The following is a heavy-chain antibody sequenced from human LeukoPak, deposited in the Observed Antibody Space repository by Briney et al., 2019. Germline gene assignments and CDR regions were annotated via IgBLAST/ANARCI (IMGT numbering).Heavy chain of an antibody. D-gene: IGHD3-22*01. J-gene: IGHJ3*02. V-gene: IGHV1-2*02. Sequence: AAVKVSCKASGYTFTGYYMHWVRQAPGQGLEWMGWINPDSGGTNYAQKFQGRVTMTRDTSISTAYMELSRLRSDDTAVYYCARESYYYDSSGLHDAFDIWGQGTMVTVSS. CDR2: INPDSGGT. CDR1: GYTFTGYY. CDR3: ARESYYYDSSGLHDAFDI.